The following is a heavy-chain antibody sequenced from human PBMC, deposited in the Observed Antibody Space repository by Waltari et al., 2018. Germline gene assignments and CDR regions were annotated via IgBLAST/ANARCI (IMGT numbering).Heavy chain of an antibody. Sequence: EVQLVESGGGLVQPGGSLRLSCAAFGPIFSTDSLTWVRQAPGKGLEWVAYISSTGTTIYYTDSVQGRFTISRTNAQNSLYLQMNSLRAEDTAVYYCAREIRGTGYFPDAFDIWGQGTMVTVSS. J-gene: IGHJ3*02. CDR1: GPIFSTDS. V-gene: IGHV3-48*01. CDR2: ISSTGTTI. CDR3: AREIRGTGYFPDAFDI. D-gene: IGHD3-9*01.